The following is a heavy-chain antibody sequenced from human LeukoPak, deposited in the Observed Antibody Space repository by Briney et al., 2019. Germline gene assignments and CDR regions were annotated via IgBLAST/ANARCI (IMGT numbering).Heavy chain of an antibody. CDR2: INPNCGDA. Sequence: ASVKVSXKASGYNFTAYYIHWVRQAPGQEIEWMGRINPNCGDANYGPEFRGRVTMTRDTSISIVYMDLTRLRFDDTAVYYCARDHNIPASGRSWFDPWGQGTLVVVSS. J-gene: IGHJ5*02. D-gene: IGHD6-13*01. CDR3: ARDHNIPASGRSWFDP. V-gene: IGHV1-2*06. CDR1: GYNFTAYY.